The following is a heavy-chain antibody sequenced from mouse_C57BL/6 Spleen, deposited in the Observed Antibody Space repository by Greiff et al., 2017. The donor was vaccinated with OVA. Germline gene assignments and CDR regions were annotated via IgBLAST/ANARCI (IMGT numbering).Heavy chain of an antibody. J-gene: IGHJ3*01. CDR1: GFTFSDYG. D-gene: IGHD2-1*01. CDR3: ATIYLFAY. CDR2: ISSGSSAI. Sequence: EVKLQESGGGLVKPGGSLKLSCAASGFTFSDYGMHWVRQAPEKGLEWVAYISSGSSAIYYADTVKGRFTISRDNAKNTLFLQMTSLRSEDTAMYYCATIYLFAYWGQGTLVTVSA. V-gene: IGHV5-17*01.